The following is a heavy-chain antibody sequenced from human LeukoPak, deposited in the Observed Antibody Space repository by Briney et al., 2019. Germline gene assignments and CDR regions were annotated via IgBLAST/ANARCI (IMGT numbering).Heavy chain of an antibody. CDR3: ARGVVVVPAAMFDY. Sequence: SETLSLTCTVSGGSISGSSYYWGWIRQPPGKGLEWIGSIYYSGSTYYNPSLKSRVTISVDTSKNQFSLKLNSVTAADTAVYYCARGVVVVPAAMFDYWGQGTLVTVSS. CDR2: IYYSGST. V-gene: IGHV4-39*07. CDR1: GGSISGSSYY. J-gene: IGHJ4*02. D-gene: IGHD2-2*01.